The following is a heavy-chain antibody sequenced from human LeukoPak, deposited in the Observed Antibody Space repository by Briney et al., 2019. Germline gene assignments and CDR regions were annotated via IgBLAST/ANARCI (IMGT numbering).Heavy chain of an antibody. V-gene: IGHV1-24*01. D-gene: IGHD3-10*01. Sequence: ASVKVSCKVSGYTLTELSMHWVRQAPGKGLEWMGGFDPEDGETIYAQKFQGRVTMTEDTSTDTAYMELSSLRSEDTAVYYCATDRGYGSGSYYYFDYWGQGTLVTVSS. CDR1: GYTLTELS. J-gene: IGHJ4*02. CDR3: ATDRGYGSGSYYYFDY. CDR2: FDPEDGET.